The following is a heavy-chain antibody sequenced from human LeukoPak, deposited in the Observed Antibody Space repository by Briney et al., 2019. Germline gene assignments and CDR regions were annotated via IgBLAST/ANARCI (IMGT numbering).Heavy chain of an antibody. J-gene: IGHJ4*02. CDR1: GFTFSSYA. V-gene: IGHV3-30-3*01. CDR2: ISYDGSNK. D-gene: IGHD5-18*01. Sequence: GSLRLSCAASGFTFSSYAMHWVRQAPGKGLEWVAVISYDGSNKYYADSVKGRFTISRDNSKNTLYLQMNSLRAEDTAVYYCARDRAWVEYSSGYGTGYFDYWGQGTLVTVSS. CDR3: ARDRAWVEYSSGYGTGYFDY.